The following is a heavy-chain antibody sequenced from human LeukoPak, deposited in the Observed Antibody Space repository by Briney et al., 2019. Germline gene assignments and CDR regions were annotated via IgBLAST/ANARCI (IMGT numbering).Heavy chain of an antibody. V-gene: IGHV3-21*01. CDR2: ISSSSHT. CDR3: ARHYYGDYGHDY. D-gene: IGHD4-17*01. Sequence: GGSLRLSCAASGFTFTTYSMNWVRQAPGKGLEWVSSISSSSHTYYADSVKGRFTISRDSAQNLLHLQMNSLRAEDTAVYYCARHYYGDYGHDYWGQGTLVTVSS. CDR1: GFTFTTYS. J-gene: IGHJ4*02.